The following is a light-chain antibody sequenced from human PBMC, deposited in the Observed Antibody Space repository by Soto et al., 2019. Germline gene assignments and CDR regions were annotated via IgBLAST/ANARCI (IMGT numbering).Light chain of an antibody. CDR2: DNN. CDR1: SSNIGNNY. V-gene: IGLV1-51*01. CDR3: GTWDSSLSAYV. J-gene: IGLJ1*01. Sequence: QSVLTQPPSVSAAPGQTVTISCYGSSSNIGNNYVSWYQQLPGTAPKLLIYDNNKRPSGIPDRFSGSKSGTSATLGITGLQTWDEADYYCGTWDSSLSAYVFGTGTKLTVL.